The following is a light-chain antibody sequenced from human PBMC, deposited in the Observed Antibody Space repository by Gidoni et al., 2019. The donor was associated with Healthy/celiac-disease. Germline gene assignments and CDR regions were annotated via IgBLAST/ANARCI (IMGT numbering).Light chain of an antibody. CDR1: QSISSW. J-gene: IGKJ1*01. CDR2: DAS. V-gene: IGKV1-5*01. Sequence: DIQMTQSPSTLSASVGDRVTITCRASQSISSWLAWYQQTPGKAPKLLIYDASSLESGVPSRFSGSGSGTEFTLTISSLQPDDFATYYCQQYWTFGQGTKVEIK. CDR3: QQYWT.